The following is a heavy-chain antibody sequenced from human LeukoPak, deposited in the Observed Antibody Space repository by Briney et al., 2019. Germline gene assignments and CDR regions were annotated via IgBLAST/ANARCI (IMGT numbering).Heavy chain of an antibody. Sequence: GGSLRLSCAASGFTFSGSAMHWVRQASGKGLEWVGRIRSKANSYATAYAASVKGRFSISRDDSKNTAYLQMNSLKTEDTAVYYCTRHYGSYGDYGVAFDIWGQGTMVTVSS. J-gene: IGHJ3*02. CDR2: IRSKANSYAT. D-gene: IGHD4-17*01. CDR1: GFTFSGSA. V-gene: IGHV3-73*01. CDR3: TRHYGSYGDYGVAFDI.